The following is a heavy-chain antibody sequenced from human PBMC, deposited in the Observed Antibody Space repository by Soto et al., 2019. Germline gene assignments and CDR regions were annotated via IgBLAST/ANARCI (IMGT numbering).Heavy chain of an antibody. J-gene: IGHJ6*02. V-gene: IGHV1-69*01. D-gene: IGHD1-1*01. CDR1: GGTFSSYA. CDR2: IIPIFGTA. Sequence: QVQLVQSGAEVKKPGSSVKVSCKASGGTFSSYAISWVRQAPGQGLEWMGGIIPIFGTANYAQKFQGRVTITADESTSTAYMGVSSRRSEDTAVYYCARGNLGLERRRGDYYYGMDVWGRRTTVIVSS. CDR3: ARGNLGLERRRGDYYYGMDV.